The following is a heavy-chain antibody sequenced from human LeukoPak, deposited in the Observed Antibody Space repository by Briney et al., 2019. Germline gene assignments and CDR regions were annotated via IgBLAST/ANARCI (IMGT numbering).Heavy chain of an antibody. J-gene: IGHJ5*02. V-gene: IGHV1-8*01. CDR1: GYTFTSYD. Sequence: ASVKVSCKASGYTFTSYDINWVRQATGQGLEWMGWMNPNSGNTGYAQKLQGRVTITRNTSISTAYMELSSLRSEDTAVYYCARSRRRLGWFDPWAQGTLVSVSS. CDR2: MNPNSGNT. CDR3: ARSRRRLGWFDP.